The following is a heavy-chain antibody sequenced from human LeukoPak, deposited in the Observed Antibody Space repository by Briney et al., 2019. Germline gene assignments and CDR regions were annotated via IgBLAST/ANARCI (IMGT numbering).Heavy chain of an antibody. V-gene: IGHV4-59*11. J-gene: IGHJ5*02. D-gene: IGHD3-10*01. CDR1: GGSISGHY. CDR2: IYDIGST. CDR3: ARGGPITRTLDWFDP. Sequence: PSETLSLTCTVSGGSISGHYWTWIRQPPGKGLEWIGYIYDIGSTTYDPSLKSRVTISVDTSKNQFSLKLSSVTAADTAVYYCARGGPITRTLDWFDPWGQGTLVTVSS.